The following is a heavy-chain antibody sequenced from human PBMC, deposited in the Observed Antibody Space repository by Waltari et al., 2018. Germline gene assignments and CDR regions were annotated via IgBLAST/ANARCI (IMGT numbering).Heavy chain of an antibody. Sequence: QVQLQQWGAGLLKPSEALSLTCGGYGGSFSGSSLSWIRQPPGKGLEWIGEINHSGSTNYNPSLKSRVTISVDTSKNQFSLKLSSVTAADTAVYYCARRARGVFGVKWGQGTLVTVSS. V-gene: IGHV4-34*01. CDR1: GGSFSGSS. J-gene: IGHJ4*02. D-gene: IGHD3-10*01. CDR3: ARRARGVFGVK. CDR2: INHSGST.